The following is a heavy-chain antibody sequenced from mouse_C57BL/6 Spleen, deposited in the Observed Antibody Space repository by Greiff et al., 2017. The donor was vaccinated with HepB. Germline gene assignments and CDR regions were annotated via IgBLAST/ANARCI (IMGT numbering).Heavy chain of an antibody. Sequence: EVKLQESGEGLVKPGGSLKLSCAASGFTFSSYAMSWVRQTPEKRLEWVAYISSGGDYIYYADTVKGRFTISRDNARNTLYLQMSSLKSEDTAMYYCTRGGTGTFWFAYWGQGTLVTVSA. D-gene: IGHD4-1*01. V-gene: IGHV5-9-1*02. CDR1: GFTFSSYA. CDR3: TRGGTGTFWFAY. CDR2: ISSGGDYI. J-gene: IGHJ3*01.